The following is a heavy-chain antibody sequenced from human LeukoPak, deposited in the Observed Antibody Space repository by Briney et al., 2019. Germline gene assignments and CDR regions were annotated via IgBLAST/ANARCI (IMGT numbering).Heavy chain of an antibody. CDR1: GGSFSGYY. V-gene: IGHV4-34*01. Sequence: SETLSLTCAVYGGSFSGYYWSWIRQPPGKGLEWIGEINHSGSTNYNPSLKSRVTISVDTSKIQFALKLSSVTAADTAVYYCARGRVGDYWGQGTLVTVS. CDR2: INHSGST. D-gene: IGHD2-15*01. J-gene: IGHJ4*02. CDR3: ARGRVGDY.